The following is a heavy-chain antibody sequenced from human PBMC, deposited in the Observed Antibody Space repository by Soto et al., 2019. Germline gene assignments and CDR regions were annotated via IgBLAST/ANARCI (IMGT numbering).Heavy chain of an antibody. CDR1: GDSISSSKYY. V-gene: IGHV4-39*02. D-gene: IGHD5-12*01. CDR3: ATPPHYDAPNAGF. J-gene: IGHJ4*01. Sequence: SETLSLTCTFSGDSISSSKYYWGWIRQPPGKGLEWIGSSYYSGSPYYNSSLKSRVTISVDTSKNHFSLKLTSMTAADTAVYYCATPPHYDAPNAGFWGHGILVTVSS. CDR2: SYYSGSP.